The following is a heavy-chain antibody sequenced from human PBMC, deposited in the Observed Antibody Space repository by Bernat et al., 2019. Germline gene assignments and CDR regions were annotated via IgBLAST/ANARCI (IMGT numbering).Heavy chain of an antibody. CDR2: IYYSGST. Sequence: QVQLQESGPGLVKPSETLSLTCTVSGGSISSYYWSWIRQPPGKGLEWIGYIYYSGSTNYNPSLKSRVTISVDTSKNQFSLKLSSVTAADTAVYYCARERDGVDYWGQGNLVTVSS. CDR3: ARERDGVDY. V-gene: IGHV4-59*01. J-gene: IGHJ4*02. CDR1: GGSISSYY. D-gene: IGHD5-24*01.